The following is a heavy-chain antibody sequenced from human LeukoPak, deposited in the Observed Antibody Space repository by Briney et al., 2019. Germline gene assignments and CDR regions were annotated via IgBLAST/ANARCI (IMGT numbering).Heavy chain of an antibody. J-gene: IGHJ6*03. V-gene: IGHV4-59*01. D-gene: IGHD2-2*01. CDR2: IYYSGST. CDR1: GGSISGYY. CDR3: ARGPYIVVVPSTPYYYYMDV. Sequence: PSETLSLTCTVSGGSISGYYWSWIRQPPGKGLEWIGYIYYSGSTNYNPSLKSRVTISVDTSKNQFSLKLSSVTAADTAVYYCARGPYIVVVPSTPYYYYMDVWGKGTTVTVSS.